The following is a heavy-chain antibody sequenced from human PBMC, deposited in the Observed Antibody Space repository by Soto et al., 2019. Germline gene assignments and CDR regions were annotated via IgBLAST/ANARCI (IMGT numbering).Heavy chain of an antibody. CDR3: AKEIYGDYDNYYYYMDV. J-gene: IGHJ6*03. CDR1: GFTFSSYG. CDR2: ISYDGSNK. V-gene: IGHV3-30*18. Sequence: GGSLRLSCAASGFTFSSYGMHWVRQAPGKGLEWVAVISYDGSNKYYADSVKGRFTISRDNSKNTLYLQMNSLRAEDTAVYYCAKEIYGDYDNYYYYMDVWGKGTTVTVSS. D-gene: IGHD4-17*01.